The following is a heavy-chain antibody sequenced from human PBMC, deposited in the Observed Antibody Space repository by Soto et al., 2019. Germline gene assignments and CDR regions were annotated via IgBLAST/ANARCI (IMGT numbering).Heavy chain of an antibody. CDR3: ARDIARVGATYYYDY. J-gene: IGHJ4*02. V-gene: IGHV3-11*06. Sequence: VQLVESGGGLVKPGGSLRLSCAASGFTFSDYYMSWIRQAPGKGLEWVSYISGSSSDTNYADSVRGRFTISRDNTKGSLYLQLNGLRAEDTAVYYCARDIARVGATYYYDYWGQGTLVTVSS. D-gene: IGHD1-26*01. CDR2: ISGSSSDT. CDR1: GFTFSDYY.